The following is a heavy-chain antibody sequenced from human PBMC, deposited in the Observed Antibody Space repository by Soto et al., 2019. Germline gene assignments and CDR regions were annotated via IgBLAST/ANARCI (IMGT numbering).Heavy chain of an antibody. J-gene: IGHJ4*02. CDR2: IKSKTDGGTT. D-gene: IGHD2-15*01. Sequence: GGSLRLSCAASGFTFSNAWMNWVRQAPGKGLEWVGRIKSKTDGGTTDYAAPVKGRFTISRDDSKNTLYLQMNSLKTEDTAVYYCTTDPPEGDIVVVVDLWGQGTLVTVSS. CDR3: TTDPPEGDIVVVVDL. V-gene: IGHV3-15*07. CDR1: GFTFSNAW.